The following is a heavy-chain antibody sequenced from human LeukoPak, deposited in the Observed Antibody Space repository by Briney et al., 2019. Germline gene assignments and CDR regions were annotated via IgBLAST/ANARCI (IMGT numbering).Heavy chain of an antibody. CDR1: GYTFTGYY. J-gene: IGHJ6*03. Sequence: GASVKVSCKASGYTFTGYYMHWVRQAPGQGLEWMGWINPNSGGTNYAQKFQGRVTMTRDTSISTAYMELSRLRSEDTAVYYCVGFRSNYYYYYMDVWGKGTTVTVSS. V-gene: IGHV1-2*02. D-gene: IGHD2/OR15-2a*01. CDR2: INPNSGGT. CDR3: VGFRSNYYYYYMDV.